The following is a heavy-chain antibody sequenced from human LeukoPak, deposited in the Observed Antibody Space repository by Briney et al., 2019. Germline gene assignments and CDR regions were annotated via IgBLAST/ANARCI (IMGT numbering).Heavy chain of an antibody. CDR1: GFTFSSYN. J-gene: IGHJ4*02. V-gene: IGHV3-48*01. CDR2: ISSSSGTI. D-gene: IGHD6-19*01. CDR3: ARRLRAVAGYYFDY. Sequence: GSLRLSCAASGFTFSSYNMNWVRQAPGKGLEWVSYISSSSGTIYYADSVKGRFTISRDHAKNSLYLQMNSLRAEDAAVYYCARRLRAVAGYYFDYWGQGTLVTVSS.